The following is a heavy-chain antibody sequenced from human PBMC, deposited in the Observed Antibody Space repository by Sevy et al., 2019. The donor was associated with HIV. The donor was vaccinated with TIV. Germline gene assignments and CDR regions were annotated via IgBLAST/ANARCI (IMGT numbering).Heavy chain of an antibody. CDR1: GFTFSSYW. Sequence: GGSLRLSCAASGFTFSSYWMHWVRQAPGKGLVWVSRINSDGSSTSYADSVKGRLTITRDNSKNTLYLQMNSLRAEDTAVYYCARDDYGGNLDAFDIWGQGTMVTVSS. CDR2: INSDGSST. V-gene: IGHV3-74*01. D-gene: IGHD4-17*01. CDR3: ARDDYGGNLDAFDI. J-gene: IGHJ3*02.